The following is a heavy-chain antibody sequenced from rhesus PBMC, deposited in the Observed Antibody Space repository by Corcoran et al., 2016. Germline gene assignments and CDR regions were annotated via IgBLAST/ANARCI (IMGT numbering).Heavy chain of an antibody. CDR1: GGSLRYNW. J-gene: IGHJ6*01. CDR3: AKQGHKGAPAYYGFDS. D-gene: IGHD2-39*01. Sequence: QLQLQESGPGLVKPSATLSLTCVVFGGSLRYNWWNWIRQAPGKGLAGIGRISGNDGGTSFNPSRRSRVTISTGRSNNQFSLKLTSVTAADTAIYYCAKQGHKGAPAYYGFDSWGQGVVVTVSS. CDR2: ISGNDGGT. V-gene: IGHV4-173*01.